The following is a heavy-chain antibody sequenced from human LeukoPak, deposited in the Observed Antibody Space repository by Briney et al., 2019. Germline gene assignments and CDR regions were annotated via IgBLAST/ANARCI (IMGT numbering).Heavy chain of an antibody. V-gene: IGHV1-18*01. Sequence: ASVKVSCKASGYTFTSYGISWVRQAPGQGLEWMGWSSAYNGNTNYAQKLQGRVTMTTDTSTSTAYMELRSLRSDDTAVYYCARAPPYCSSTSCSPGWFDPCGQGTLVTVSS. CDR1: GYTFTSYG. J-gene: IGHJ5*02. D-gene: IGHD2-2*01. CDR2: SSAYNGNT. CDR3: ARAPPYCSSTSCSPGWFDP.